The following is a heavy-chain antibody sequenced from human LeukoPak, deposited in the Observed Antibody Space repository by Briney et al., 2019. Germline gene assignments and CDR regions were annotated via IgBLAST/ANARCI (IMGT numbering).Heavy chain of an antibody. J-gene: IGHJ6*03. CDR2: ITSSSTYI. D-gene: IGHD2-2*01. Sequence: GGSLRLSCVAPGFTFSSYSMDWVRQAPGKGREWVSSITSSSTYIYTADSVKGRFTISREHAKNSLYLQMNSLTAEDTAVYYCARDPIVVVPSASFYYYMDVWGKGTTVTVSS. CDR3: ARDPIVVVPSASFYYYMDV. CDR1: GFTFSSYS. V-gene: IGHV3-21*01.